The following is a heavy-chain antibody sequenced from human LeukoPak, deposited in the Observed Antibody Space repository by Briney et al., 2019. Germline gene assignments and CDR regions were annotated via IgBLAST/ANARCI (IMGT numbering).Heavy chain of an antibody. CDR1: GFTFSSYW. V-gene: IGHV3-7*01. Sequence: GGSLRLSCAASGFTFSSYWMSWVRQAPGKGLEWVANIKQDGSEKYYVDSVKVRFTISRDNAKNSLYLQMNSLRAEDTAVYYCARYSGSYYKGSFDYWGQGTLVTVSS. D-gene: IGHD1-26*01. CDR3: ARYSGSYYKGSFDY. J-gene: IGHJ4*02. CDR2: IKQDGSEK.